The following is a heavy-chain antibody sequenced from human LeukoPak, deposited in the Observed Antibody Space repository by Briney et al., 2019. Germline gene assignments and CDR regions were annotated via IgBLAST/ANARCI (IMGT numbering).Heavy chain of an antibody. CDR1: GFTFSSYT. V-gene: IGHV3-21*01. CDR2: ITSGSGDI. Sequence: GGSLRLSCAASGFTFSSYTMNWVRQTPGKGLEWVSAITSGSGDIYYTDSVKGRFTISRDNAKNSLYLQMGSLRAEDTAVYFCARQRMDYSSFFPDYFDSWGLGTLVTVS. J-gene: IGHJ4*02. CDR3: ARQRMDYSSFFPDYFDS. D-gene: IGHD6-6*01.